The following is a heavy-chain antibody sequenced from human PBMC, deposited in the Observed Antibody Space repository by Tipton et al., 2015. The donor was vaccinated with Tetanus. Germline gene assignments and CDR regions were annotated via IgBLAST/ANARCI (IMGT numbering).Heavy chain of an antibody. J-gene: IGHJ4*02. CDR2: ISSTSRYI. D-gene: IGHD6-25*01. CDR1: GFTFSNYK. V-gene: IGHV3-21*01. Sequence: SLGLSCEVSGFTFSNYKMNWVRQAPGRGLEWVSSISSTSRYIYYADSVKGRFTISRDNAKSSLFLQMNSLRDDDTAVYYCVSGSALDYWGQGTLITVSS. CDR3: VSGSALDY.